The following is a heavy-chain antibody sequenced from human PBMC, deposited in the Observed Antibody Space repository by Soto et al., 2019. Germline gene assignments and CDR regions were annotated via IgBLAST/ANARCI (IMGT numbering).Heavy chain of an antibody. CDR2: VHDSGCT. CDR3: ARGTRALITSFFAY. D-gene: IGHD1-20*01. V-gene: IGHV4-59*01. Sequence: PSETLSLTCSVSGDAISNYYWSWIRQTPGKGLEWIGCVHDSGCTDYNPSLKGRVTMSLHTSKSQFSLNLSSVTAADSATYYCARGTRALITSFFAYWGQGIPVTV. CDR1: GDAISNYY. J-gene: IGHJ4*02.